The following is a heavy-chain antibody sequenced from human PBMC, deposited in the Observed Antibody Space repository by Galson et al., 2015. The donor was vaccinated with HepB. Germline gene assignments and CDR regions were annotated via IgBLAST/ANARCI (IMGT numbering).Heavy chain of an antibody. J-gene: IGHJ6*03. Sequence: SVKVSCKASGYTFTDYVVNWVRQAPGQGLEWMGWMNTNTGKPTYAPGFAGRFVFSLDTSVTTAYLQISRLETDDNAVYYCAGSPLRFLDWLTYYDYYYRDVLGEGTTVTVSS. CDR1: GYTFTDYV. CDR2: MNTNTGKP. CDR3: AGSPLRFLDWLTYYDYYYRDV. D-gene: IGHD3-3*01. V-gene: IGHV7-4-1*02.